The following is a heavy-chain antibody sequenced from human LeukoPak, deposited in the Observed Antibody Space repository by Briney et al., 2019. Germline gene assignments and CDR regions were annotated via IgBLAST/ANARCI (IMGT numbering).Heavy chain of an antibody. CDR2: IKQDGSEK. J-gene: IGHJ4*02. Sequence: GGSLRLSCVASGFTFSSYWMSWVRQAPGKGLEWVANIKQDGSEKYYVDSVRGRFTICRDNVKNSLYLQMNSLRAEDTAVYYCARGWKFYYDSSGYPGDYWGQGTLVTVSS. V-gene: IGHV3-7*01. CDR1: GFTFSSYW. CDR3: ARGWKFYYDSSGYPGDY. D-gene: IGHD3-22*01.